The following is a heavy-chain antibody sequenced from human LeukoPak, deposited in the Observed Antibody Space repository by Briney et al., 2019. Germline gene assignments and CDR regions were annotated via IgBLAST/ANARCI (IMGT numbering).Heavy chain of an antibody. J-gene: IGHJ5*02. CDR1: GGSFSGYY. CDR2: IYTTGST. Sequence: SETLSLTCAVYGGSFSGYYWSWIRQPAGKGLEWIGRIYTTGSTNYNPSLKSRVTISVDTSKNQFSLKLNSVTAADTAVYYCARQHLRAYYDSSGYYYDWFDPWGQGTLVTVSS. D-gene: IGHD3-22*01. CDR3: ARQHLRAYYDSSGYYYDWFDP. V-gene: IGHV4-59*10.